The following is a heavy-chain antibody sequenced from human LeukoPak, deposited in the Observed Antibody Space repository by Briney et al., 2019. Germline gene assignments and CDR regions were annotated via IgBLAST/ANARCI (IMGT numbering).Heavy chain of an antibody. CDR3: ARDRVYSSGWHEEYYYYGMDV. V-gene: IGHV3-48*03. J-gene: IGHJ6*02. Sequence: GGSLRLSCAASGFTFTSYEMIWVRHAPGKGLEWVSYISSSGSTIYYADSVKGRFTISRDNAKNSLYLQMNSLRAEDTAVYYCARDRVYSSGWHEEYYYYGMDVWGQGTTVTVSS. CDR1: GFTFTSYE. CDR2: ISSSGSTI. D-gene: IGHD6-19*01.